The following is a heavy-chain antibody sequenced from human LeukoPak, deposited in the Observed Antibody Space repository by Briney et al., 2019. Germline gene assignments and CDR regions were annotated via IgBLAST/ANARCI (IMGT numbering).Heavy chain of an antibody. V-gene: IGHV3-7*01. CDR1: GFTFSSYW. J-gene: IGHJ5*02. CDR3: ARDEYRSRWLHP. CDR2: IKGDGSEK. Sequence: GGSLRLSCAASGFTFSSYWMSWVRQAPGKGLEWVANIKGDGSEKWYADSVKGRFIISRDNAQNSVHLQMNSLRAEDTAVYHCARDEYRSRWLHPWGQGTLVTVTS. D-gene: IGHD5-24*01.